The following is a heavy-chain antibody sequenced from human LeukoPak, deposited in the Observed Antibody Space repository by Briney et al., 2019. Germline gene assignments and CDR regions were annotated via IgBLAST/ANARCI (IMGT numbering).Heavy chain of an antibody. V-gene: IGHV4-39*01. Sequence: SGTLSLTCGVSGGSISSSYYWGWIRQPPGKGLELIGTIYYTGTTYYNPSLKSRVTMSVDTSKNQFSLNLNSVTAADTAVYYCARALIRGVIRVDNWFDPWGQGILVTVSS. CDR3: ARALIRGVIRVDNWFDP. D-gene: IGHD3-10*01. CDR1: GGSISSSYY. CDR2: IYYTGTT. J-gene: IGHJ5*02.